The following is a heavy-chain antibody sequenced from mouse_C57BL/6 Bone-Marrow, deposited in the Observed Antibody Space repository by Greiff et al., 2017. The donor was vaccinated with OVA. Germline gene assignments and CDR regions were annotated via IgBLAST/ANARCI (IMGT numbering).Heavy chain of an antibody. J-gene: IGHJ2*01. Sequence: VQLQESGAELARPGASVKLSCKASGYTFTSYGISWVKQRTGQGLEWIGEIYPRSGNTYYNEKFKGKATLTADKSSSTAYMELRSLTSEDSAVYFCARGLRRYYFDYWGQGTTLTVSS. CDR2: IYPRSGNT. D-gene: IGHD3-2*02. CDR1: GYTFTSYG. V-gene: IGHV1-81*01. CDR3: ARGLRRYYFDY.